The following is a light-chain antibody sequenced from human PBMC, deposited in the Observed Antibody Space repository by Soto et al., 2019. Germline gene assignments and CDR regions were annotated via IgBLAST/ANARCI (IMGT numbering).Light chain of an antibody. CDR2: EGI. V-gene: IGLV2-23*01. J-gene: IGLJ1*01. CDR1: SGSIGGYNV. Sequence: QSALAQPASVSGSPGQSIRIACSCGSGSIGGYNVVSWYQQHPGNAPKVIVYEGIKRPSGVSDRFSGSTSGSTASLTISGLQAEDEAEYFCCSYVGATTYVFGSGTKVTV. CDR3: CSYVGATTYV.